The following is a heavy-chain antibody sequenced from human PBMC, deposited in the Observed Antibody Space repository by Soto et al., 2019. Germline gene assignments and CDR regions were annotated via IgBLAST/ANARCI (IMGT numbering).Heavy chain of an antibody. V-gene: IGHV1-18*04. Sequence: QVQLVQYGAEVKKPGASVKVSCKASGYTFTSYGISWVRQAPGQGLEWMGWISAYNGNTNYAQKLQGRVTTTTDTATSRAERGRRGVRSDDAAVYYWAGEVQLWSGGGVYNWFDPGGQGGLVSVSS. CDR1: GYTFTSYG. CDR3: AGEVQLWSGGGVYNWFDP. J-gene: IGHJ5*02. CDR2: ISAYNGNT. D-gene: IGHD5-18*01.